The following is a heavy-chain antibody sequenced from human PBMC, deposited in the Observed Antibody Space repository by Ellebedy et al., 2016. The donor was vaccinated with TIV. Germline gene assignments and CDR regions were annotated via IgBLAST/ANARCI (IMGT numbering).Heavy chain of an antibody. CDR2: ISAHNDNT. CDR3: ARDRDYGTFDY. D-gene: IGHD4-17*01. J-gene: IGHJ4*02. Sequence: AASVKVSCKASGYSFTSYGFSWVRQAPGQGLEWMGWISAHNDNTNYAQKFQGRVTITRDTSASTAYMELSSLRSEDTAVYYCARDRDYGTFDYWGQGTLVTVSS. CDR1: GYSFTSYG. V-gene: IGHV1-18*01.